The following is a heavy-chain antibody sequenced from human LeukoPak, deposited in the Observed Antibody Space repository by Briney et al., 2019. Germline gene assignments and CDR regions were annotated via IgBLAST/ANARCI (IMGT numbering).Heavy chain of an antibody. CDR3: ARVNYYDSSGYYFGVMGPFDY. CDR2: IIPIFGTA. CDR1: GGTFSSYA. J-gene: IGHJ4*02. Sequence: ASVKVSCKASGGTFSSYAISWVRQAPGQGLEWMGGIIPIFGTANYAQKFQGRVTITADESTSTAYMELSSLRSEDTAVYYCARVNYYDSSGYYFGVMGPFDYWGQGTLVTVSS. D-gene: IGHD3-22*01. V-gene: IGHV1-69*13.